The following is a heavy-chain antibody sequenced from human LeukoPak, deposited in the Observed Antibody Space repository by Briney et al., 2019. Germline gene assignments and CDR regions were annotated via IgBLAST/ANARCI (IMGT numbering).Heavy chain of an antibody. V-gene: IGHV3-21*04. CDR2: ISSSSSYI. J-gene: IGHJ5*02. Sequence: GGSLRLSCAASGFTFSSYSMNWVRQAPGKGLEWVSSISSSSSYIYHADSVKGRFTISRDNAKNSLYLQMNSLRAEDTAVYYCARRAGEFDPWGQGTLVSVSS. CDR1: GFTFSSYS. CDR3: ARRAGEFDP. D-gene: IGHD3-16*01.